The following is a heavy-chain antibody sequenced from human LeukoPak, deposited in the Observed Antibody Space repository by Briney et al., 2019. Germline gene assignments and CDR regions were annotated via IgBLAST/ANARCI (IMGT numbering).Heavy chain of an antibody. J-gene: IGHJ4*02. CDR2: IWYDGSNK. CDR1: GFTFSSYG. Sequence: GRSLRLSCAASGFTFSSYGMHWVRQAPGKGPEWVAVIWYDGSNKYYADSVKGRFTISRDNSKNTLYLQMNSLRAEDTAVYYCAKVAAGELPSPLGYWGQGTLVTVSS. D-gene: IGHD1-26*01. V-gene: IGHV3-33*06. CDR3: AKVAAGELPSPLGY.